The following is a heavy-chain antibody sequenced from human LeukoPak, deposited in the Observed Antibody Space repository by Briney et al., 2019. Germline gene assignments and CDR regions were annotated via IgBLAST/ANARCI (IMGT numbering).Heavy chain of an antibody. V-gene: IGHV4-39*07. CDR3: ARDVSDNWGLFDY. CDR1: GGSITGSTYY. J-gene: IGHJ4*02. CDR2: VYYTGNT. Sequence: SETLSLTCTVSGGSITGSTYYWAWIRQPPGRGLEWIGSVYYTGNTYHNPSLKSRVTISVDTSKNQFSLRLSFLTAADTAVYYCARDVSDNWGLFDYCGQGTLLTVSS. D-gene: IGHD1-1*01.